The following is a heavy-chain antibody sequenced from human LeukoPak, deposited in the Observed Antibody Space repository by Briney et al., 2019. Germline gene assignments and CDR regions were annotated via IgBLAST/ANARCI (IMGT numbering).Heavy chain of an antibody. Sequence: GGSLRLSCVASGFTFSSYGMHWVRQAPGKGPEWVAVISYDGSDRYYANFVKGRFTISRDNSKNTLFLQTNSMRPEDTAVYYCAKGVSRGVDPTGLEYWGQGALVTVSS. CDR2: ISYDGSDR. CDR3: AKGVSRGVDPTGLEY. J-gene: IGHJ4*02. CDR1: GFTFSSYG. D-gene: IGHD1-1*01. V-gene: IGHV3-30*18.